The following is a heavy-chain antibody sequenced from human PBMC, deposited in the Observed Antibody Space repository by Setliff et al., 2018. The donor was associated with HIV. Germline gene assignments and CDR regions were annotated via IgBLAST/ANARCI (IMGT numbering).Heavy chain of an antibody. Sequence: PSETLSLTCTVSSGSISSSTYYWGWIRQPPGKGLEWIGSIYYSGSTYYNPSLKSRVTISVDTSKNQFSLKLSSVTAADTAVYYCARIYDSSGYYRAPIGWFDPWGQGTRVTVSS. CDR1: SGSISSSTYY. D-gene: IGHD3-22*01. CDR3: ARIYDSSGYYRAPIGWFDP. J-gene: IGHJ5*02. V-gene: IGHV4-39*01. CDR2: IYYSGST.